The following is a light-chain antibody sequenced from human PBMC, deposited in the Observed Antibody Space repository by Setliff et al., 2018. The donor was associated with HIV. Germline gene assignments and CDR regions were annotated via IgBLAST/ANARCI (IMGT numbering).Light chain of an antibody. V-gene: IGLV2-14*03. CDR1: SSDVGTYNY. CDR3: SSYTSSGTPYV. CDR2: DVS. J-gene: IGLJ1*01. Sequence: QSVLTQPASVSGSPGQSITISCTGTSSDVGTYNYVSWYQQHPGKAPKLMISDVSNRPSGVSNRFSGSKSGNTASLTISGLQAEDEADYYCSSYTSSGTPYVFGT.